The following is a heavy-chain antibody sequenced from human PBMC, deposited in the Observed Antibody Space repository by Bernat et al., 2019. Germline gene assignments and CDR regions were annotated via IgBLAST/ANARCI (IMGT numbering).Heavy chain of an antibody. D-gene: IGHD3-22*01. V-gene: IGHV3-15*07. CDR2: IKSKTDGGTT. CDR3: NYYYDSSGYQADY. CDR1: GFTFNNAW. J-gene: IGHJ4*02. Sequence: EVQLVESGGGLVKPGGSLRLSCAASGFTFNNAWMWWFRQAPGKGLEWVGRIKSKTDGGTTDYAAPVKGRFTMSRDDSKSTLFLQMNSLKIEDTAVYYCNYYYDSSGYQADYWGQGTLVTVSS.